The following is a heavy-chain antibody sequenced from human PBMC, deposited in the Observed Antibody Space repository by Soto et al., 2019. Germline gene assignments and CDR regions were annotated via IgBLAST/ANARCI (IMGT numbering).Heavy chain of an antibody. CDR1: GFTFSSYS. J-gene: IGHJ4*02. V-gene: IGHV3-21*01. Sequence: GGSLRLSCAASGFTFSSYSMNWVRQAPGKGLEWVSSISSSSSYIYYADSVKGRFTISRDNAKNSLYLQMNSLRAEDTAVYYCATISSGWYLFDYWGQGTLVTVSS. CDR2: ISSSSSYI. CDR3: ATISSGWYLFDY. D-gene: IGHD6-19*01.